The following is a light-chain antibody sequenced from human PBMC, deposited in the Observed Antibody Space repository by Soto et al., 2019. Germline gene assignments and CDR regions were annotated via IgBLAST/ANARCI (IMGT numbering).Light chain of an antibody. CDR3: RQYGRSLGFA. V-gene: IGKV3-20*01. Sequence: EIVLTQSPGTLSLSPGERATLSCRASQSVSSSYLAWYQQKPGQAPRLLIYGASTRATGIPARFSGSGSGTDFTLTISRLEPEDFAVYYCRQYGRSLGFALGGGTKVDIK. CDR2: GAS. J-gene: IGKJ4*01. CDR1: QSVSSSY.